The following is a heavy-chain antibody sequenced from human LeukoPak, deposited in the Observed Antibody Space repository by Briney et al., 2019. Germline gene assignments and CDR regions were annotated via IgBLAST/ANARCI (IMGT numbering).Heavy chain of an antibody. CDR3: AKDSVPYYYGSGSYPDY. D-gene: IGHD3-10*01. CDR1: GFTFNNYA. CDR2: IGGSGGST. J-gene: IGHJ4*02. Sequence: GGSLRLSCAASGFTFNNYAMSWVRQAPGKGLEWVSGIGGSGGSTYYADSVKGRFTISRDNSKNTLYLQMNSLTAEDTAVYYCAKDSVPYYYGSGSYPDYWGQGTLVTVSS. V-gene: IGHV3-23*01.